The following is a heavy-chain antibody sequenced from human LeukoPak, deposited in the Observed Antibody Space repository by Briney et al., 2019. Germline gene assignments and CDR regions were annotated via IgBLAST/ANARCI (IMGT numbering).Heavy chain of an antibody. Sequence: SETLSLTCAVCGGSFSGYYWSWIRQPPGKGLEWIGEINHSGSTNYNPSLKSRVTMSVDTSKNQFSLKLSSVTAADTAVYYCARDSLYDFWSGYYYYMDVWGKGTTVTVSS. CDR2: INHSGST. V-gene: IGHV4-34*01. CDR1: GGSFSGYY. J-gene: IGHJ6*03. CDR3: ARDSLYDFWSGYYYYMDV. D-gene: IGHD3-3*01.